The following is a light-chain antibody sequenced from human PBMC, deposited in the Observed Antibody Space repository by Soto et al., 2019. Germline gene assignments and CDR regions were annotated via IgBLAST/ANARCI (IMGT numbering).Light chain of an antibody. Sequence: DIQMTQSPSTLSGSVGVRVTITCRASQTISSWLAWYHQKPGKAPKLLIYKASTLKSGVPSRFSGSGSGTEFTLTISSLQPDDFATYYCQHYNSYSEAFGQGTKVELK. CDR1: QTISSW. V-gene: IGKV1-5*03. CDR3: QHYNSYSEA. J-gene: IGKJ1*01. CDR2: KAS.